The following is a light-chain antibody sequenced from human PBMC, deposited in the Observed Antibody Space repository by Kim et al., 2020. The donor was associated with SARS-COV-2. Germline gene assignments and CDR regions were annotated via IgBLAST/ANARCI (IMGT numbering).Light chain of an antibody. CDR3: QSADSSGTYWV. V-gene: IGLV3-25*03. J-gene: IGLJ3*02. CDR1: ALPKQY. CDR2: KDS. Sequence: SYELTQPPSVSVSPGQTARITCSGDALPKQYAYWYQQKPGQAPVLVIYKDSERPSGIPERFSGSSSGTTVTLTISGVQAEDEADYYCQSADSSGTYWVFVGGTQLTVL.